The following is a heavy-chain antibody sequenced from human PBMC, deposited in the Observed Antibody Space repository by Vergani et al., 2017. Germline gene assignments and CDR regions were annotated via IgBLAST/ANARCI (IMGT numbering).Heavy chain of an antibody. CDR2: ISAYNGNT. V-gene: IGHV1-18*01. CDR1: GYTFTSYG. D-gene: IGHD3-3*01. CDR3: ARGLVDFWSGYLQY. J-gene: IGHJ4*02. Sequence: QVQLVQSGAEVKKPGASVKVSCKASGYTFTSYGISWVRQAPGQGLEWMGWISAYNGNTNSAQKLQGRVTMTTDTSTSTAYMERRSLRADYTAVYYCARGLVDFWSGYLQYWGQGTLVTVSS.